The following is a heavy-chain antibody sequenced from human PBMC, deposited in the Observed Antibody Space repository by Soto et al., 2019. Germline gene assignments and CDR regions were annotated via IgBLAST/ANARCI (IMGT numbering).Heavy chain of an antibody. CDR3: ARRRYCGYAWYHKHYYGTDV. J-gene: IGHJ6*02. CDR2: VIPVLTTT. V-gene: IGHV1-69*08. Sequence: QVQLVQSGAEVKKPGSSVRVSCRSSGDTFSSYIVNWLRLAPGRGLEWMGRVIPVLTTTDYAQNFRGRVTISADRTTNTVDLDLTSLRSDATAVYYCARRRYCGYAWYHKHYYGTDVWGQGSLVTVAS. D-gene: IGHD5-12*01. CDR1: GDTFSSYI.